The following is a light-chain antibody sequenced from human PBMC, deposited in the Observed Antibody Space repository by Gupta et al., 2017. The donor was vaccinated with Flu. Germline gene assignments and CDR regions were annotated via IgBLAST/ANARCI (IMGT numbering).Light chain of an antibody. CDR1: CCSVGSDT. CDR3: ATWNDALGGRV. Sequence: VSLPCSGSCCSVGSDTVDWYQQVPALAPSLLIFANNQRPAGVPGRFSGSKSGTTASLTISGLQPEDEGDYYCATWNDALGGRVFGGGTKLAVL. J-gene: IGLJ3*02. V-gene: IGLV1-44*01. CDR2: ANN.